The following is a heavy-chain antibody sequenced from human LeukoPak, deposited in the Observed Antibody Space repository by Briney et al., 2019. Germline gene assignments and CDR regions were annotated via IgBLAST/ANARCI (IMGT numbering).Heavy chain of an antibody. V-gene: IGHV1-2*02. CDR1: GYSFTAYY. D-gene: IGHD1-14*01. Sequence: GASVKVSCKPTGYSFTAYYIFWMRQAPGQGLECMGWINLYNVATKYAQRFQSRVTMTRDTSISTAYMELSRLRSDDTATYYCASWAGGNEPVASFDYWGQGTLVTVSS. J-gene: IGHJ4*02. CDR3: ASWAGGNEPVASFDY. CDR2: INLYNVAT.